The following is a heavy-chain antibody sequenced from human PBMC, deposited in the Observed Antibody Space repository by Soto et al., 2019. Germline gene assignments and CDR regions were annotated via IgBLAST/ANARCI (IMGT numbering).Heavy chain of an antibody. D-gene: IGHD3-22*01. CDR2: ISGSGGST. CDR1: GFTFSSYA. V-gene: IGHV3-23*01. J-gene: IGHJ4*02. Sequence: AGGSLRLSCAASGFTFSSYAMSWVRQAPGKGLEWVSAISGSGGSTYYADSVKGRFTISRDNSKNTLYLQMNSLRAEDTAVYYCANAAAFTYYYDSSPPDWGQGTLVTVSS. CDR3: ANAAAFTYYYDSSPPD.